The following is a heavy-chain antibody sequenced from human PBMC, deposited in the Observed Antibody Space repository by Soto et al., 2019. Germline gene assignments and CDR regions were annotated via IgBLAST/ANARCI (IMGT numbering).Heavy chain of an antibody. Sequence: EVQLLESGGGLVQPGGSLRLSCAASGFTFSSYAMSWVRQAPGKGLEWVSAITGSGGSTYYADYVKGRFTISRDNSKNTLYLQMNSLRAEDTAVYYCAKTIGGYDAFDIWGPGTMVTVSS. J-gene: IGHJ3*02. CDR1: GFTFSSYA. CDR3: AKTIGGYDAFDI. V-gene: IGHV3-23*01. D-gene: IGHD3-16*01. CDR2: ITGSGGST.